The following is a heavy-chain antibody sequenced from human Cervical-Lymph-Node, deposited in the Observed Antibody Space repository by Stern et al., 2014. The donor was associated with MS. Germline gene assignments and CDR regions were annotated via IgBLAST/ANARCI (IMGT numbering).Heavy chain of an antibody. D-gene: IGHD1-14*01. CDR3: ARDLNGDHPPIWFDP. Sequence: VQLVESGGGVVQPGRSLRLSCAASGFTFSSYGMHWVRQAPGKGLEWVAVIWYDGSNKYYADSVKGRFTISRDNSKNTLYLQMNSLRAEDTAVYYCARDLNGDHPPIWFDPWDQGTLVTVSS. V-gene: IGHV3-33*01. CDR1: GFTFSSYG. CDR2: IWYDGSNK. J-gene: IGHJ5*02.